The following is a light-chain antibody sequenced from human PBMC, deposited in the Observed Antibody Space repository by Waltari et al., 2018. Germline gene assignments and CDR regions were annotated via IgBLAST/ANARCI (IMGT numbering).Light chain of an antibody. CDR3: QQRDNSPTT. Sequence: DIVLTQSPATLSVSQGARATLSCRASQSVARYLAWYQQKPGQAPRLLIYDASNRATGIPARFSGSGSGTDFTLTISGLEPDDFAVYFCQQRDNSPTTFGQGTRLEI. V-gene: IGKV3-11*01. CDR2: DAS. CDR1: QSVARY. J-gene: IGKJ5*01.